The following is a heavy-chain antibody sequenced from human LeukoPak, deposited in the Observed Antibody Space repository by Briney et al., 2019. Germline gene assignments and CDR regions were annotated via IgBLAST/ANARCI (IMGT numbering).Heavy chain of an antibody. CDR1: GYSFTSYW. J-gene: IGHJ5*02. D-gene: IGHD2-21*02. Sequence: GESLQFSCEASGYSFTSYWIGWVRHMPGKDLEWLGIIFPRDSDTRYSPSFQGPVTISADTSTSTAYLQWSCLTASDTAMYYCARPNGAYCGGVCPPWGIDPWGQGNLVTVSS. V-gene: IGHV5-51*01. CDR2: IFPRDSDT. CDR3: ARPNGAYCGGVCPPWGIDP.